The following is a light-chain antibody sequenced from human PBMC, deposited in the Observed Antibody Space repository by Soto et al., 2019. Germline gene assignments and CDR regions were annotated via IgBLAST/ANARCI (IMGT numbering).Light chain of an antibody. J-gene: IGLJ2*01. Sequence: QSVLTQPASVSGSPGQSITISCTGTSSDIGAYDYVSWFQQYSGKAPTLIIYEVRFRPSGVSSRFSGSKSGNTASLTISGPQTEDEAHYYCGSYASATLIFGGGTKLTVL. CDR2: EVR. CDR3: GSYASATLI. CDR1: SSDIGAYDY. V-gene: IGLV2-14*03.